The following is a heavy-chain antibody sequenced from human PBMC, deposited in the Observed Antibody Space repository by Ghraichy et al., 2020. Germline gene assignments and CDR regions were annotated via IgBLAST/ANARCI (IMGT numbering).Heavy chain of an antibody. J-gene: IGHJ6*03. CDR3: ARVLSYYDFWSGYYKGLSGYMDV. CDR1: GGSFSGYY. CDR2: INHSGST. V-gene: IGHV4-34*01. D-gene: IGHD3-3*01. Sequence: SETLSLTCAVYGGSFSGYYWSWIRQPPGKGLEWIGEINHSGSTNYNPSLKSRVTISVDTSKNQFSLKLSSVTAADTAVYYCARVLSYYDFWSGYYKGLSGYMDVWGKGTTVTVSS.